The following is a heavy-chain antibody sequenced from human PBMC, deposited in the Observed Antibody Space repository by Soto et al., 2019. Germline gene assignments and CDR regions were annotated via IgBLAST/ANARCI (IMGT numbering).Heavy chain of an antibody. CDR2: IVPTLRLT. V-gene: IGHV1-69*08. D-gene: IGHD1-26*01. CDR1: GGTSTIYT. CDR3: ATEKYGAGRVGVDT. J-gene: IGHJ5*02. Sequence: QVQLVQSGAEVKKPGSSLKVSCEPSGGTSTIYTITWVRQAPGQGLQWMGRIVPTLRLTNYAQDFQGRLTLTADTSTSTAHMELGSLTSEDTAVYYCATEKYGAGRVGVDTWGQGTLVTVSS.